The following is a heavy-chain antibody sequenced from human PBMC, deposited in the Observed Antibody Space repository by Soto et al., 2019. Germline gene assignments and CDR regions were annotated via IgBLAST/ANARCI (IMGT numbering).Heavy chain of an antibody. CDR2: INPNSGGT. Sequence: ASVKVSCKASGYTFTGYYMHWVRQAPGQGLEWMGWINPNSGGTNYAQKFRGWVTMTRDTSISTAYMELSRLRSDDTAVYYCARRKRYDSSGYYDYWGQGTLVTVSS. D-gene: IGHD3-22*01. V-gene: IGHV1-2*04. CDR3: ARRKRYDSSGYYDY. J-gene: IGHJ4*02. CDR1: GYTFTGYY.